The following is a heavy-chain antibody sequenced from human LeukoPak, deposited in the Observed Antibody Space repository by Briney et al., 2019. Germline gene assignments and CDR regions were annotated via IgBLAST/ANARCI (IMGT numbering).Heavy chain of an antibody. CDR3: AKASWDIVVVPAANFDY. Sequence: GGSLRLSCAASGLTFSSYAMSWVRQAPGKGLEWVSAISGSGGSTYYADSVKGRFTISRDNSKDTLYLQMNSLRAEDTAVYYCAKASWDIVVVPAANFDYWGQGTLVTVSS. CDR1: GLTFSSYA. J-gene: IGHJ4*02. D-gene: IGHD2-2*01. V-gene: IGHV3-23*01. CDR2: ISGSGGST.